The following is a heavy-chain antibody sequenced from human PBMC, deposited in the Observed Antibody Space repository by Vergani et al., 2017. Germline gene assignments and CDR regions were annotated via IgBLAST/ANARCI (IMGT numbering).Heavy chain of an antibody. V-gene: IGHV3-49*04. CDR1: GFTFIMHA. Sequence: EVQLLESGGDLVQPGGSLRLSCAASGFTFIMHAMSWVRQAPGKGLEWVGFIRSKAYGGTTEYAASVKGRFTISRDDSKSIAYLQMNSLKTEDTAVYYCARDLFYYDSSGYYSGFFDYWGQGTLVTVSS. CDR2: IRSKAYGGTT. D-gene: IGHD3-22*01. J-gene: IGHJ4*02. CDR3: ARDLFYYDSSGYYSGFFDY.